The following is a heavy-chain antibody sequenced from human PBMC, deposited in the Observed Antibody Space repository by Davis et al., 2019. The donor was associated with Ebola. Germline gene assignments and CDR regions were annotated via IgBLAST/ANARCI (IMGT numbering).Heavy chain of an antibody. J-gene: IGHJ4*02. CDR1: GGSISSYY. CDR3: ARGSHCSGGSCYHY. Sequence: SETLSLTCTVSGGSISSYYWSWIRQPPGKGLEWIGYIYYSGSTNYNPSLKSRVTISVDTSKNQFSLKLSSVTAADTAVYYCARGSHCSGGSCYHYWGQGTLVTVSS. V-gene: IGHV4-59*01. CDR2: IYYSGST. D-gene: IGHD2-15*01.